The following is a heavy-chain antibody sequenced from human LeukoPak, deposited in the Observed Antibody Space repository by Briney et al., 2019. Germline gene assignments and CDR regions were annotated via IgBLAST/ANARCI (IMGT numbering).Heavy chain of an antibody. CDR3: ARGGELVGTYSDI. J-gene: IGHJ4*02. D-gene: IGHD3-10*01. CDR1: GFSFEDYG. V-gene: IGHV3-20*04. CDR2: INWNGDET. Sequence: GGSLRLSCAVSGFSFEDYGMSWVRQSPGKGLEWIAGINWNGDETGYADSVKGRFTISRDNVENSLYLQMNRLRPEDTAFYYCARGGELVGTYSDIWGRGTLVTVSS.